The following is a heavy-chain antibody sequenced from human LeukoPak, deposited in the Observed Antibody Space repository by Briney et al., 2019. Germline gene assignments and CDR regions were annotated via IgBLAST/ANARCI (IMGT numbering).Heavy chain of an antibody. CDR2: ISYDGSNK. J-gene: IGHJ4*02. V-gene: IGHV3-30-3*01. CDR3: ARFGPDSYVDY. Sequence: QSGGSLRLSCAASGFTFSSYAMHWVRQAPGKGLEWVAVISYDGSNKYYADSVKGRFTISRDNSKNTLYLQMNSLRAEDTAVYYCARFGPDSYVDYWGQGTLVTVSS. D-gene: IGHD5-18*01. CDR1: GFTFSSYA.